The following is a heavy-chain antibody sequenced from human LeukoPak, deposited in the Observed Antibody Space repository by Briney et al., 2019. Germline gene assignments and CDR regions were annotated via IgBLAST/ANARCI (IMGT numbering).Heavy chain of an antibody. CDR1: GFTFSSYA. V-gene: IGHV3-23*01. CDR3: ARGQTYYCDMDV. CDR2: ISGSGDNT. J-gene: IGHJ6*02. Sequence: GGSLRLSCAASGFTFSSYAMNWVRQAPGKGLEWVSDISGSGDNTNYADSVKGRFTISRDNSKNTLYLQMNSLRAEDTAVYYCARGQTYYCDMDVWGQGTTVTVSS.